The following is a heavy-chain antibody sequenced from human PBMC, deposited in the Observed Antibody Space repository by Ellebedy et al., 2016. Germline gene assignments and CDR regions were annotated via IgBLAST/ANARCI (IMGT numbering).Heavy chain of an antibody. J-gene: IGHJ4*02. CDR1: GYTFTTFS. CDR3: AKTSGWGYGEN. CDR2: FNTFSGNT. V-gene: IGHV1-18*04. D-gene: IGHD3-10*01. Sequence: ASAKVSCXASGYTFTTFSITWVRQDPRQELEWMVFFNTFSGNTKFAQKFQGRVSMTTDSSTHTAYMDLRSLRSDDTAMYYCAKTSGWGYGENWGQGTLVTVSS.